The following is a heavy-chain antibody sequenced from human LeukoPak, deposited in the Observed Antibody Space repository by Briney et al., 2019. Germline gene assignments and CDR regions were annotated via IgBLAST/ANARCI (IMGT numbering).Heavy chain of an antibody. Sequence: PGGSLRLSCGVSGFTISDNYMTWVRQAPGKGLEWIGSIYHSGSTYYNPSLKSRVTISVDTSKNQSSLKLSSVTAADTAVYYCASLSYYGSGRVDYWGQGTLVTVSS. D-gene: IGHD3-10*01. J-gene: IGHJ4*02. CDR2: IYHSGST. CDR3: ASLSYYGSGRVDY. CDR1: GFTISDNY. V-gene: IGHV4-38-2*01.